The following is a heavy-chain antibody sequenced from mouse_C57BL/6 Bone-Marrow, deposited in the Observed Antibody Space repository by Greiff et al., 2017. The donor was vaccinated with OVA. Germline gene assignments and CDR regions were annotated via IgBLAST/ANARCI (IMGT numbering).Heavy chain of an antibody. J-gene: IGHJ3*01. D-gene: IGHD3-3*01. Sequence: VKLLESGPELVKPGASVKISCKASGYAFSSSWMNWVKQRPGKGLEWIGRIYPGDGDTNYNGKFKGKATLTADKSSSTAYMQLSSLTSEDSAVYFCARGDPYWGQGTLVTVSA. V-gene: IGHV1-82*01. CDR2: IYPGDGDT. CDR3: ARGDPY. CDR1: GYAFSSSW.